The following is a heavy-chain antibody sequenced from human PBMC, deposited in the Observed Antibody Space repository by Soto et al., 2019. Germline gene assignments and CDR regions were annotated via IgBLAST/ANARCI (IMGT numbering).Heavy chain of an antibody. V-gene: IGHV3-21*01. D-gene: IGHD5-12*01. J-gene: IGHJ4*02. CDR2: ISSSSSYI. Sequence: ESGGGLVKPGGSLRLSCAASGFTFSSYSMNWVRQAPGKGLEWVSSISSSSSYIYYADSVKGRFTISRDNAKNSLYLQMNSLRAEDTAVYYCARDTGPYSGYDSSLNFDYWGQGTLVTVSS. CDR3: ARDTGPYSGYDSSLNFDY. CDR1: GFTFSSYS.